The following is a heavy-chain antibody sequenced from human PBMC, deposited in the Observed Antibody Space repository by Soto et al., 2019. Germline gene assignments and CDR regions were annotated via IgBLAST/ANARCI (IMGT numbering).Heavy chain of an antibody. D-gene: IGHD6-6*01. Sequence: PSETLSLTCTVSGGSISSSSYYWGWIRQPPGKGLEWIGSIYYSRSTYYNPSLKSRVTISVDTSKNQFSLKLSSVTAADTAVYYCARHGLSIAAPGGWFDPWGQGTLVTVSS. J-gene: IGHJ5*02. CDR1: GGSISSSSYY. CDR3: ARHGLSIAAPGGWFDP. CDR2: IYYSRST. V-gene: IGHV4-39*01.